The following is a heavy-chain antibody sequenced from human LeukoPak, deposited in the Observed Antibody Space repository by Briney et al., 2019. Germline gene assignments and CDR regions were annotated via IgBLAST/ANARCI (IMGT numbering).Heavy chain of an antibody. J-gene: IGHJ6*02. CDR2: IIPIFGTA. CDR3: ARKSLAARQGYYYGMDV. D-gene: IGHD6-6*01. Sequence: SVKVSCKASGCTFTSYGISWVRQAPGQGLEWMGGIIPIFGTANYAQKFQGRVTITADESTSTAYMELSSLRSEDTAVYYCARKSLAARQGYYYGMDVWGQGTTVTVSS. CDR1: GCTFTSYG. V-gene: IGHV1-69*13.